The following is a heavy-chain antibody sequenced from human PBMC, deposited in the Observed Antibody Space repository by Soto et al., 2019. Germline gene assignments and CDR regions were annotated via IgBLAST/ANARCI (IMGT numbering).Heavy chain of an antibody. D-gene: IGHD2-15*01. CDR3: ASSDCSGGSCYLNP. CDR1: GYTFTYRY. V-gene: IGHV1-45*02. J-gene: IGHJ5*02. CDR2: ITPFNGNT. Sequence: SVKVSCKASGYTFTYRYLHWVRQAPGQALEWMGWITPFNGNTNYAQKFQDRVTITRDRFMSTAYMELSGLRSEDTAMYYCASSDCSGGSCYLNPWGQGTLVTVSS.